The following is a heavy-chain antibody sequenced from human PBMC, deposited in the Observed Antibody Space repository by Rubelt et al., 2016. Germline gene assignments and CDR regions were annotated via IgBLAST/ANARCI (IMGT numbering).Heavy chain of an antibody. V-gene: IGHV4-34*01. CDR1: GGSFSGYY. CDR3: ARGYCSGGSCYSGLPDY. J-gene: IGHJ4*02. D-gene: IGHD2-15*01. Sequence: QVQLQQWGAGLLKPSETLSLTCAVYGGSFSGYYWSWIRQPPGKGLEWIGEINHSGSTNYNPSLKVRVTSSVDTSKNQFSLKLSSGTAAETAVYYCARGYCSGGSCYSGLPDYWGQGTLVTVSS. CDR2: INHSGST.